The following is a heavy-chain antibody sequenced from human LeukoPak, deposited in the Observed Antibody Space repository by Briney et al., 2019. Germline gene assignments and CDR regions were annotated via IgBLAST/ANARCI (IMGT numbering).Heavy chain of an antibody. Sequence: PGGSLRLLCAPSGLNVKHYVMRGVRQAPGKGLAWVSAISSSGDSTYYADSVKGRFTFSRDNYKHTLYLQMNSLRAEDTGVYYCGKEQYCSDSSCKYYYYYYIGVWGKGPGVSVSS. CDR2: ISSSGDST. V-gene: IGHV3-23*01. D-gene: IGHD2-15*01. CDR3: GKEQYCSDSSCKYYYYYYIGV. CDR1: GLNVKHYV. J-gene: IGHJ6*03.